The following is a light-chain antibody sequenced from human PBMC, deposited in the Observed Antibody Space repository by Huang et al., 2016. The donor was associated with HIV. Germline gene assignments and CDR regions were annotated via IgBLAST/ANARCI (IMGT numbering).Light chain of an antibody. CDR1: QCISNY. CDR3: QQYNSYPIT. CDR2: AAS. J-gene: IGKJ5*01. V-gene: IGKV1-16*02. Sequence: DIQMAQSPSSLSASVGDRVTITCRASQCISNYLAWFQQQPGKAPKSLISAASSLQSGVPSKFSVTVSGTDFTLTISSLQPEDFAIYYCQQYNSYPITFGQGTRLEI.